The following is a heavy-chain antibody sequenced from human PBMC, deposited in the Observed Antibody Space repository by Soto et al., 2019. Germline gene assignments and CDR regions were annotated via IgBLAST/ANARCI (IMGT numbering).Heavy chain of an antibody. D-gene: IGHD1-26*01. CDR2: IYYMGRT. J-gene: IGHJ4*02. CDR3: ARDAVGAPHVDY. V-gene: IGHV4-59*01. Sequence: QVQLQESGPGLVKPSETLSLTCTVDSISTYYWNWIRQPPGKGLEWIGYIYYMGRTNYNSSLKSRVTISIDTYNNQFSLKLSSVTAADTAIYYCARDAVGAPHVDYWGQGAPVTVSS. CDR1: SISTYY.